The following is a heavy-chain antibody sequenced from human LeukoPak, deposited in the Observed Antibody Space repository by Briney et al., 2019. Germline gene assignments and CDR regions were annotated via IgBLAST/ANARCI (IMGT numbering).Heavy chain of an antibody. V-gene: IGHV4-59*08. CDR3: ASRYSGGYSEFDY. CDR2: IYYSGST. CDR1: GGSISSYY. J-gene: IGHJ4*02. Sequence: PSETLSLTCIVSGGSISSYYWNWIRQPPGKGLEWIGYIYYSGSTTYNPCLKSRVTISVDTSKNQFSLKLTSVTAADTAVYYCASRYSGGYSEFDYWGQGTLVTVSS. D-gene: IGHD1-26*01.